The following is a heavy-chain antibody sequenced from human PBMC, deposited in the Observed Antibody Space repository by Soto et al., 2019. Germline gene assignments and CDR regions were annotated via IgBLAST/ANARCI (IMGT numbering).Heavy chain of an antibody. D-gene: IGHD2-2*02. Sequence: ASGKVSCNASGYTFTSYYMHWVRQAPGQGLEWMGIINPSGGSTSYAQKFQGRVTMTRDTSTSTVYMELSSLRSEDTAVYYCARGDCSSTSCYILFDYWGQGTLVPVSS. V-gene: IGHV1-46*01. J-gene: IGHJ4*02. CDR3: ARGDCSSTSCYILFDY. CDR1: GYTFTSYY. CDR2: INPSGGST.